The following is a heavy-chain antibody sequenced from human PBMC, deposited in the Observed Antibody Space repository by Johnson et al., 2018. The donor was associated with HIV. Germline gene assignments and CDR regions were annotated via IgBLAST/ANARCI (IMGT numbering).Heavy chain of an antibody. J-gene: IGHJ3*02. CDR1: GFTFSNSW. V-gene: IGHV3-15*01. CDR3: TTGPMGAFDI. D-gene: IGHD3-16*01. CDR2: IKSKTDGGTT. Sequence: VQLVESGGGLVKPGGSLRLSCAASGFTFSNSWMSWVRQAPGKGLEWVGRIKSKTDGGTTDYAAPAKGRFTITRDDSKNTLYLQMNSLKTEDTAVYYCTTGPMGAFDIWGQGTMVTVSS.